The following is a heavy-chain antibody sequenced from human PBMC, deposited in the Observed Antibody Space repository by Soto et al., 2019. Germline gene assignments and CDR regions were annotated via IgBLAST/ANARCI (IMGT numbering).Heavy chain of an antibody. CDR1: GGTFSSYA. V-gene: IGHV1-69*13. Sequence: SVKVSCKASGGTFSSYAISWVRQAPGQGLEWMGGIIPIFGTANYAQKFQGRVTITADESTSTAYMELSSLRSEDTAVYYCARVNWYSSGWYYFDYWGQGTLVTVSS. CDR2: IIPIFGTA. J-gene: IGHJ4*02. CDR3: ARVNWYSSGWYYFDY. D-gene: IGHD6-19*01.